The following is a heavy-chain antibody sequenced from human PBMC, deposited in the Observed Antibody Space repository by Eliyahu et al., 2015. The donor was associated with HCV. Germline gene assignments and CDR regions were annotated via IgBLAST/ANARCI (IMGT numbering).Heavy chain of an antibody. J-gene: IGHJ6*03. CDR1: GFTFSSYS. CDR3: AREGEYSTHDGYYYYYMDV. CDR2: ISSSSSYI. V-gene: IGHV3-21*01. Sequence: EVQLVESGGGLVKPGGSLRLSCAASGFTFSSYSMNWVRQAPGKGLEWVSSISSSSSYIYYADSVKGRFTISRDNAKNSLYLQMNSLRAEDTAVYYCAREGEYSTHDGYYYYYMDVWGKGTTVTVSS. D-gene: IGHD4-11*01.